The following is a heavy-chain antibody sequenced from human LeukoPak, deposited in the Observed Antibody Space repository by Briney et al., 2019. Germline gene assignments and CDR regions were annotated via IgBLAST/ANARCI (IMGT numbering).Heavy chain of an antibody. CDR1: GFTFSSDA. Sequence: PGGSLRLSCAASGFTFSSDAMSLVSHAPRNRLEWVSAISCSGSRTYYADSVKGRFTISRDNSQNTLYLPMNSLKAKDTAVYYCAKDRVRGVIGGPGLYYSYWMDVWGKGTTVTVSS. CDR3: AKDRVRGVIGGPGLYYSYWMDV. J-gene: IGHJ6*04. D-gene: IGHD3-10*01. CDR2: ISCSGSRT. V-gene: IGHV3-23*01.